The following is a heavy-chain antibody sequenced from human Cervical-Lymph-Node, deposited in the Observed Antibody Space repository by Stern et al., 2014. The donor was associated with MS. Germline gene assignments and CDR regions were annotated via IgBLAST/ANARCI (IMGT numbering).Heavy chain of an antibody. Sequence: QVQLEESGAEVKKPGASVKASCRASGYTFTKYYIHWVRQAPGQGLEWAGVISPAGESTSYAQKYQGRITLTRDTSTGTVYMEVSSLTSDDTAVYYCAAAAATVLAFDYWGQGALVTVSS. V-gene: IGHV1-46*01. CDR2: ISPAGEST. D-gene: IGHD2-2*01. CDR3: AAAAATVLAFDY. CDR1: GYTFTKYY. J-gene: IGHJ4*02.